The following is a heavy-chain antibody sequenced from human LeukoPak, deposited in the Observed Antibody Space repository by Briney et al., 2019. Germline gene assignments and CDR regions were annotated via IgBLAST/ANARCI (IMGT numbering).Heavy chain of an antibody. D-gene: IGHD6-19*01. V-gene: IGHV1-2*06. Sequence: GASVKVSCXASGYTFTGYYMHWVRQAPGQGLVWMGRMNPNSGGTNYAQKFQGRVTMTRDTSISTAYMELSRLRSDDTAVYCCARDYWGIAVAGIEYYFDYWGQGTLVTVSS. CDR2: MNPNSGGT. J-gene: IGHJ4*02. CDR3: ARDYWGIAVAGIEYYFDY. CDR1: GYTFTGYY.